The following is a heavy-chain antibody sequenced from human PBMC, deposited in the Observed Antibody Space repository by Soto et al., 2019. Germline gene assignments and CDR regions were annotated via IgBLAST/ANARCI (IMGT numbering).Heavy chain of an antibody. Sequence: SGTLALTCAVYGGSFRGYYWGWIRPPPGEGVGGIAEINHSGSTNYNPSLKSRVTISVDTSKNQFSLKLSSVTAADTAVYYCARNGSYYDFWSGYYFGGGMDVWGQGTTVTVS. V-gene: IGHV4-34*01. CDR3: ARNGSYYDFWSGYYFGGGMDV. D-gene: IGHD3-3*01. J-gene: IGHJ6*02. CDR2: INHSGST. CDR1: GGSFRGYY.